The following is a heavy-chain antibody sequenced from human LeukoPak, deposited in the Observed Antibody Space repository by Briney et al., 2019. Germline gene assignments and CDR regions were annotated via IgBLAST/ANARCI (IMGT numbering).Heavy chain of an antibody. V-gene: IGHV4-39*01. J-gene: IGHJ3*02. CDR1: GGSISSGSYY. CDR3: ARLGGYCSSTSCRWGRYAFDI. Sequence: PSETLSLTCTVSGGSISSGSYYWSWIRQPAGKGLEWIGSIYYSGSTYYNPSLKSRVTISVDTSKNQFSLKLSSVTAADTAVYYCARLGGYCSSTSCRWGRYAFDIWGQGTMVTVSS. CDR2: IYYSGST. D-gene: IGHD2-2*01.